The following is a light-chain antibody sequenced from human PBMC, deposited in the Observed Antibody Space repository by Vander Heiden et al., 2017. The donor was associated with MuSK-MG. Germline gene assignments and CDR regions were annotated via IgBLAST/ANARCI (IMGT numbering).Light chain of an antibody. V-gene: IGLV3-19*01. J-gene: IGLJ2*01. CDR1: SLRAYY. CDR3: NSRANSSYRHVI. CDR2: DDN. Sequence: SSELTQDPAVSVALGQTVRITCQGDSLRAYYATWYQQKPGQAPILGIADDNRRPTGIPDRFSSSSSGTTASSTITGTQAEDEADYDCNSRANSSYRHVIFGGGTKVTVL.